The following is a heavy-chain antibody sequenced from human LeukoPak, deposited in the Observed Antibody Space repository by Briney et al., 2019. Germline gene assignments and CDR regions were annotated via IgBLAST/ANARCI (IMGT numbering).Heavy chain of an antibody. CDR1: GGSFSGYY. J-gene: IGHJ5*02. CDR2: INHSGST. D-gene: IGHD6-13*01. V-gene: IGHV4-34*01. Sequence: PSETLSLTCAVYGGSFSGYYWSWIRQPPGKGLEWIGEINHSGSTNYNPSLKSRVTISVDTSKNQFSLKLSSVTAADTAVYYCARVREQQLVNWFDPWGQGTLVTVSS. CDR3: ARVREQQLVNWFDP.